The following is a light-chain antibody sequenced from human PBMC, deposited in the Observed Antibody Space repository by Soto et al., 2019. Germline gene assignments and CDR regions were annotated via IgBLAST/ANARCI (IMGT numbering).Light chain of an antibody. Sequence: QSVLTQPPSASGSPGQSVTISCTGTSSDVGGYKYVSWHQQHPGKAPQLIIYEVSQRPSGVPDRFSGSKSGNTASLTVSGLQAEDEADYFCSSYAGSNIYVFGTGTKVTVL. J-gene: IGLJ1*01. CDR1: SSDVGGYKY. CDR3: SSYAGSNIYV. V-gene: IGLV2-8*01. CDR2: EVS.